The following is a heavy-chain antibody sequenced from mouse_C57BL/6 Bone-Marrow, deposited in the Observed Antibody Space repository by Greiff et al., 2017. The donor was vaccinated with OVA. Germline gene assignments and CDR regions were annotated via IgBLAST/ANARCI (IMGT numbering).Heavy chain of an antibody. CDR1: GYTFTSYW. V-gene: IGHV1-64*01. Sequence: VQLQQPGAELVKPGASVKLSCKASGYTFTSYWMHWVKQRPGQGLEWIGMIHPNSGSTNYNEKFKSKATLTVDKSSSTAYMKLSRLTSEDSAVYYCARSRIDYYGSSCDWDRAMDYWGQGTSVTVSS. J-gene: IGHJ4*01. D-gene: IGHD1-1*01. CDR3: ARSRIDYYGSSCDWDRAMDY. CDR2: IHPNSGST.